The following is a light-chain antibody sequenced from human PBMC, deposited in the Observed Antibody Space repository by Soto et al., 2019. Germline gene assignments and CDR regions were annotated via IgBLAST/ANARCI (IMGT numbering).Light chain of an antibody. J-gene: IGLJ1*01. CDR2: EVT. Sequence: LTQPPSAPGAPGQSVTISCTGTSHDIGASNFVSWYQQHPGKAPKLVIYEVTKRPSGVPDRFSGSKFGNTASLTVSGLQTEDEADYYCSSFTGFSTVFGSGTKVTVL. V-gene: IGLV2-8*01. CDR1: SHDIGASNF. CDR3: SSFTGFSTV.